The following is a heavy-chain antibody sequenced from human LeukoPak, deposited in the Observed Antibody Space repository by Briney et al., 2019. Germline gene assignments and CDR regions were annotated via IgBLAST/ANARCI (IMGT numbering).Heavy chain of an antibody. CDR1: GFTFSSYA. CDR3: ARGIAAFDY. V-gene: IGHV3-30-3*01. Sequence: PGRSLRLSCAASGFTFSSYAMHWVRQAPGKGLEWVAVISYDGSNKYYADSVKGRFTISRDNSKNTLSLQMNSLRAEDTAVYYCARGIAAFDYWGQGTLVTVSS. CDR2: ISYDGSNK. D-gene: IGHD6-6*01. J-gene: IGHJ4*02.